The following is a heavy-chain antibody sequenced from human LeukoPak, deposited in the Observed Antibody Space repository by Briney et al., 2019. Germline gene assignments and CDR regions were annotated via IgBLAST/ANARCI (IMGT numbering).Heavy chain of an antibody. V-gene: IGHV1-69*05. Sequence: ASVKVSCKASGGTFSNYAISWVRQAPGQGFEWMGGIIPIFGTANYAQKFQGRVTITTDESTSTAYMELSSLRSEDTAVYYCARGFRVPRDAFDIWGQGTMVTVSS. CDR2: IIPIFGTA. CDR1: GGTFSNYA. J-gene: IGHJ3*02. D-gene: IGHD4/OR15-4a*01. CDR3: ARGFRVPRDAFDI.